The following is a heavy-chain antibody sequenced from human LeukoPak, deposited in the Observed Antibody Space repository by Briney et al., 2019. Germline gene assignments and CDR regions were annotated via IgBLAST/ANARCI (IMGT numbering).Heavy chain of an antibody. CDR1: GGSISSTSYY. Sequence: PSETLSLTCTVSGGSISSTSYYWGWIRQPPGKWLEWIGSIYYSGSTYYNPSLKSRVTISVDTSKNHFSLKLSSVTAADTAVYYCARLLYYYDTSGSIPWGQGTLVTVSS. CDR3: ARLLYYYDTSGSIP. CDR2: IYYSGST. V-gene: IGHV4-39*07. J-gene: IGHJ5*02. D-gene: IGHD3-22*01.